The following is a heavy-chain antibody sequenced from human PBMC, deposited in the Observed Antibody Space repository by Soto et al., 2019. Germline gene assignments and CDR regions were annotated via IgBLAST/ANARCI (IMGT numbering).Heavy chain of an antibody. J-gene: IGHJ4*02. CDR1: GFSLRPYS. Sequence: GGSLRLSCAASGFSLRPYSMNWVRQAPGKGLEWISYITTTSSTKYYADSVKGRFTISRDNSKNTLYLQMNSLRAEDTAVYYCAKARTDGIAAAGDYWGQGTLVTVSS. D-gene: IGHD6-13*01. V-gene: IGHV3-48*01. CDR2: ITTTSSTK. CDR3: AKARTDGIAAAGDY.